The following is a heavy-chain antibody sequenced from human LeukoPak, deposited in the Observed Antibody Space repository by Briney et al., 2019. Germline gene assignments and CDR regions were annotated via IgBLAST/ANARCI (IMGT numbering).Heavy chain of an antibody. J-gene: IGHJ4*02. CDR1: GFTFSSYA. D-gene: IGHD7-27*01. CDR2: IRYDGSNK. CDR3: ARNWDCDY. Sequence: GGSLRLSCAASGFTFSSYAMSWVRQAPGKGLEWVAFIRYDGSNKYYADSVKGRFTISRDNSKNTLYLQMNSLRAEDTAVYYCARNWDCDYWGQGTLVTVSS. V-gene: IGHV3-30*02.